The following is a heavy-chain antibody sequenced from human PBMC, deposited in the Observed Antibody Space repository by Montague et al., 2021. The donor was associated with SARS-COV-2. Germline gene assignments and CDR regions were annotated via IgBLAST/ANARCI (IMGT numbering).Heavy chain of an antibody. J-gene: IGHJ4*02. CDR1: GDSVSTNRAT. CDR2: TYYKSKWYN. V-gene: IGHV6-1*01. Sequence: CAISGDSVSTNRATWNWITQSPSRGREWLGRTYYKSKWYNNYAVAEKSRRSINPYTSKNQFSLQLNSVTPEDTAVYYCARVRMDGGSDYWGQGTLVTVSS. D-gene: IGHD3-16*01. CDR3: ARVRMDGGSDY.